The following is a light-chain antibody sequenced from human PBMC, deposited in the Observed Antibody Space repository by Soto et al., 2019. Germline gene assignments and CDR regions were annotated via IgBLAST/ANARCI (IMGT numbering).Light chain of an antibody. CDR1: QSISGN. CDR3: QQYNNWPFT. Sequence: EIVMTQSPATLSVSPGESVTLSCRASQSISGNLAWYQQKPGQAPRLLIHGASTRATGIPARFSGSGSGTEFTLIIISLQSEDFAVYYCQQYNNWPFTFGGGTKVDIK. J-gene: IGKJ4*01. CDR2: GAS. V-gene: IGKV3-15*01.